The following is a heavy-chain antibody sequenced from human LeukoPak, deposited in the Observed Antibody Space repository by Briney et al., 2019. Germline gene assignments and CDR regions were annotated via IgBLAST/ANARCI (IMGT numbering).Heavy chain of an antibody. V-gene: IGHV3-21*01. CDR2: ISSSSSYI. CDR1: GFTFSSYS. D-gene: IGHD2-15*01. CDR3: ARDGLCSGGSCYLTRLFDY. Sequence: PGGSLRLSCAASGFTFSSYSMNWVRQAPGKGLEWVSSISSSSSYIYYADSVKGRFTISRDNAKNSLYLQMNSLRAEDTAVYYCARDGLCSGGSCYLTRLFDYWGQGTLVTVSS. J-gene: IGHJ4*02.